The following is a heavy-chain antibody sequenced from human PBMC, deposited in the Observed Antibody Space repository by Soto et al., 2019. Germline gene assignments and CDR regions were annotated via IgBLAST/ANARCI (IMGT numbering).Heavy chain of an antibody. J-gene: IGHJ4*02. CDR2: INSDGSST. CDR1: GFTFSSYW. Sequence: PGGSLRLSCAASGFTFSSYWMHWVRQAPGKGLVWVSRINSDGSSTSYADSVKGRFTISRDNAKNTLYLKMNSLRAEDTAVYYCAGYSSSWSVGVDYWGQGTLVTVSS. V-gene: IGHV3-74*01. CDR3: AGYSSSWSVGVDY. D-gene: IGHD6-13*01.